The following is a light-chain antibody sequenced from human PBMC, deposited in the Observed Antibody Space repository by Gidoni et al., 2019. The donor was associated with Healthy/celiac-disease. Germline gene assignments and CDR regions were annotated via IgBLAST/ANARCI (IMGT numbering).Light chain of an antibody. V-gene: IGKV3-20*01. CDR3: QQYGSSPET. J-gene: IGKJ1*01. CDR2: GAC. CDR1: QSGSSSY. Sequence: EIMLTQSPGTLSFSPGEGATTSCSTSQSGSSSYLAWYQQKPGQAPRLLISGACSRATGIPDRVSGSGSGTAFTITIIRLEPEDVAVYYCQQYGSSPETFGQGTKVEIK.